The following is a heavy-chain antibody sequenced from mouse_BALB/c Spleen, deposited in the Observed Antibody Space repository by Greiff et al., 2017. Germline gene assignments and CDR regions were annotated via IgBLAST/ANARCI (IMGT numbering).Heavy chain of an antibody. J-gene: IGHJ3*01. V-gene: IGHV1S81*02. CDR2: INPSNGRT. CDR1: GYTFTSYW. D-gene: IGHD4-1*01. CDR3: ARWEFAY. Sequence: VQLQQSGAELVKPGASVKLSCKASGYTFTSYWMHWVKQRPGQGLEWIGEINPSNGRTNYNEKFKSKATLTVDKSSSTAYMQLSSLTSEDSAVYYCARWEFAYWGQGTLVTVSA.